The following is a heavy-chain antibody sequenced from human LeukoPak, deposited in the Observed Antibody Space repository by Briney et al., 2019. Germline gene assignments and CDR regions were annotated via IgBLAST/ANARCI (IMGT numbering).Heavy chain of an antibody. D-gene: IGHD3-10*01. J-gene: IGHJ3*02. CDR2: IHHSGST. Sequence: SETLSLTCAVYGGSFSGYYWSWIRQPPGKGLEWIGEIHHSGSTKYNPSLKSRVTISVHTSKNQFSLKLNSVTAADTAVYYCAKSNGYGLVDIWGQGTMVTVSS. CDR1: GGSFSGYY. V-gene: IGHV4-34*01. CDR3: AKSNGYGLVDI.